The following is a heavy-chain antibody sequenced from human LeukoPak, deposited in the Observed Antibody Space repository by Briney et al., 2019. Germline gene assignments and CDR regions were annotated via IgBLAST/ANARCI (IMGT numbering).Heavy chain of an antibody. D-gene: IGHD3-22*01. Sequence: PGGSLRLSCAASGFTFSSYGMHWVRQAPGKGLEWVAVIRNDGSNKYYTDSVKGRFSISRDNSKNPLYLQMNSLRAEDTAVYYCAKDIAAWIYDSCGPDYWGQGTLVTVSS. CDR1: GFTFSSYG. J-gene: IGHJ4*02. CDR3: AKDIAAWIYDSCGPDY. CDR2: IRNDGSNK. V-gene: IGHV3-30*02.